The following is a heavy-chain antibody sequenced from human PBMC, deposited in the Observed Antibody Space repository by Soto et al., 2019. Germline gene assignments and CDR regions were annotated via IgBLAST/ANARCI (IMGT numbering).Heavy chain of an antibody. CDR1: GFTFSTHG. D-gene: IGHD6-19*01. CDR3: TRRDNSGYYFFDS. Sequence: EVQLVESGGGLVKPGGSLRLSCAASGFTFSTHGMNWVRQAPGKGLEWVSSISSGGYIYYADSVKGRFAISRDNDKNSLYLQMNSLRAVDTAMYYCTRRDNSGYYFFDSWGQGTLVTVSS. J-gene: IGHJ4*02. V-gene: IGHV3-21*01. CDR2: ISSGGYI.